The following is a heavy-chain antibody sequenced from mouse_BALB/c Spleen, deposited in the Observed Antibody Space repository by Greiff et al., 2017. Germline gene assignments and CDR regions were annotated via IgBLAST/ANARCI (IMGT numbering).Heavy chain of an antibody. V-gene: IGHV14-3*02. Sequence: VQLKESGAELVKPGASVKLSCTASGFNIKDTYMHWVKQRPEQGLEWIGRIDPANGNTKYDPKFQGKATITADTSSNTAYLQLSSLTSEDTAVYYCASITIDYWGQGTTLTVSS. J-gene: IGHJ2*01. CDR2: IDPANGNT. CDR3: ASITIDY. D-gene: IGHD1-2*01. CDR1: GFNIKDTY.